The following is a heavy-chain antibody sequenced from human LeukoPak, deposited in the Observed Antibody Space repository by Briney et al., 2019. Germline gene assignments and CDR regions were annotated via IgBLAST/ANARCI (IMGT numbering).Heavy chain of an antibody. CDR2: INHSGST. CDR1: GGSFSGYY. J-gene: IGHJ4*02. D-gene: IGHD6-19*01. V-gene: IGHV4-34*01. Sequence: SETLSLTCAVYGGSFSGYYWSWIRQPPGKGLEWIGEINHSGSTNYNPSLKSRVTISVDTYKSQLSLKLSSVTAADTAVYYCARQRGSGWYHPHLFWGQGILVTVSS. CDR3: ARQRGSGWYHPHLF.